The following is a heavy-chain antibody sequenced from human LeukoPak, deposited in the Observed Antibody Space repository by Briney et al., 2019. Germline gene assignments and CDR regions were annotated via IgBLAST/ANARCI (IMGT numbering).Heavy chain of an antibody. CDR2: IYGNGST. CDR1: GDPISDYC. Sequence: SETLSLTCTVSGDPISDYCWTWIRQPAGKGLEWIGRIYGNGSTNYNPSLKSRVAMSIDTSKMQFSLKLRSVTAADTAVYYCARDGIGGSVDYWGQGTLVTVSS. V-gene: IGHV4-4*07. CDR3: ARDGIGGSVDY. D-gene: IGHD1-26*01. J-gene: IGHJ4*02.